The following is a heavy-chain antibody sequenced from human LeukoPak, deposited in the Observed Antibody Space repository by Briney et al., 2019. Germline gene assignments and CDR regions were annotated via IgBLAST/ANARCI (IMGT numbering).Heavy chain of an antibody. CDR3: ARDRTKATTVTTSWYFDL. Sequence: PSETLSLTCTVSGGSISSYYWSWIRQPAGKGLEWIGRIYTSGGTNYNPSLKSRVTMSVDTSKNQFSLTLSSVTAADTAVYYCARDRTKATTVTTSWYFDLWGRGTLVTVSS. CDR2: IYTSGGT. J-gene: IGHJ2*01. CDR1: GGSISSYY. V-gene: IGHV4-4*07. D-gene: IGHD4-17*01.